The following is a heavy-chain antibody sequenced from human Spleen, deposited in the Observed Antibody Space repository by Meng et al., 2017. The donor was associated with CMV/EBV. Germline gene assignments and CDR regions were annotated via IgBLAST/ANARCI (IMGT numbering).Heavy chain of an antibody. Sequence: GGSLRLSCAASGFTFSNAWMSWVRQAPGKGLEWVGRIKSKTDGGTTDYAAPVKGRFTISRDDSKNTLYLQMNSLKTEDTAVYYCTTDRRQSESPTIYYYYGMDVWGQGTTVTVSS. D-gene: IGHD1-1*01. CDR1: GFTFSNAW. V-gene: IGHV3-15*01. CDR3: TTDRRQSESPTIYYYYGMDV. J-gene: IGHJ6*02. CDR2: IKSKTDGGTT.